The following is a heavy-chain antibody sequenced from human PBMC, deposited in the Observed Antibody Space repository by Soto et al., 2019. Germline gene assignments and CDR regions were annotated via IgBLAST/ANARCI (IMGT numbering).Heavy chain of an antibody. CDR1: GYTFTSYG. CDR2: ISAYNGNT. V-gene: IGHV1-18*01. Sequence: ASVKVSCKASGYTFTSYGISWVRQAPGQGLEWMGWISAYNGNTNYAQKLQGRVTMTTDTSTSTAYMELRSLRSDDTAVYYCARDRRLTLQPNWFDPWGQGTLVTVSS. J-gene: IGHJ5*02. CDR3: ARDRRLTLQPNWFDP.